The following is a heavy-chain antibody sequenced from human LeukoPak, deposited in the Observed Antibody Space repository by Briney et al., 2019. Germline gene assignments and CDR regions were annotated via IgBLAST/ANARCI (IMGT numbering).Heavy chain of an antibody. J-gene: IGHJ4*02. CDR2: IYTSGST. Sequence: SETLSLTCTVSGGSISSYYWSWIRQPAGKGLEWIGRIYTSGSTNYNPSLKSRVTMSVDMSKNQFSLKLSSVTAADTAVYYCARGRAAAGKLDYWGQGTLVTVSS. V-gene: IGHV4-4*07. CDR1: GGSISSYY. D-gene: IGHD6-13*01. CDR3: ARGRAAAGKLDY.